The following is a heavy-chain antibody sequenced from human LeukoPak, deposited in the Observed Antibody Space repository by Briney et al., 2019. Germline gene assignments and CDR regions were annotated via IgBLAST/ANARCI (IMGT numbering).Heavy chain of an antibody. CDR2: INHSGST. CDR3: ASSDCSGGSCYSHFDY. J-gene: IGHJ4*02. D-gene: IGHD2-15*01. V-gene: IGHV4-34*01. CDR1: GGSFSGYY. Sequence: PSETLFLTCAVYGGSFSGYYWSWIRQPPGKGLEWIGEINHSGSTNYNPSLKSRVTISVDTSKNQFSLKLSSVTAADTAVYYCASSDCSGGSCYSHFDYWGQGTLVTVSS.